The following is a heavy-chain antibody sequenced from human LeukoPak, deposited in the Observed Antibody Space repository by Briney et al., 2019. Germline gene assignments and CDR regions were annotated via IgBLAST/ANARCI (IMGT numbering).Heavy chain of an antibody. CDR1: GYSFANYW. D-gene: IGHD2-2*01. J-gene: IGHJ6*03. Sequence: GESLKISCKGSGYSFANYWIAWLRQMPGKGLEWMGIIYPGDSDTRYSPSFQGQVTISADKSISTAYLQWSNLKASDTAMYYCARQGCSTSSCYGNYHYYMDVWGKGTTVTVSS. V-gene: IGHV5-51*01. CDR2: IYPGDSDT. CDR3: ARQGCSTSSCYGNYHYYMDV.